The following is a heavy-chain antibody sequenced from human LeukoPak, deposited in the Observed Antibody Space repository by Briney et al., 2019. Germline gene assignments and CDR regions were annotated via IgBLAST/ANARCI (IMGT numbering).Heavy chain of an antibody. D-gene: IGHD3-10*01. J-gene: IGHJ4*02. CDR2: ISGSGGST. CDR1: GFTFSSYA. Sequence: PGGSLRLSCAASGFTFSSYAMSWVRQAPGKGLEWVSAISGSGGSTYYADSVKGRFTISRDNSKNTLYLQMNSLRAEDTAVYYCAKDLYYPDSAAGAGYFDYWGQGTLVTVSS. V-gene: IGHV3-23*01. CDR3: AKDLYYPDSAAGAGYFDY.